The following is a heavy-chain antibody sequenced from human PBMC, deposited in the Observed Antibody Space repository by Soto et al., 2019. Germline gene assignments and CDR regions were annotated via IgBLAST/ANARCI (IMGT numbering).Heavy chain of an antibody. V-gene: IGHV1-69*06. J-gene: IGHJ4*02. CDR2: IIPIFGTA. Sequence: GGSVKGSCQASVCTFSGYSIRWVRQAPGQGLEWMGGIIPIFGTANYAQKFQGRVTITADKSTSTAYMELSSLRSEDTAVYYCARTHYYYDSSGSEYYFDYWGQGTLVTVSS. CDR1: VCTFSGYS. D-gene: IGHD3-22*01. CDR3: ARTHYYYDSSGSEYYFDY.